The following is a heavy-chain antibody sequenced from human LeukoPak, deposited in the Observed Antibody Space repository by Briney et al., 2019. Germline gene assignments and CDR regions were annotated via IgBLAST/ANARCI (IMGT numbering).Heavy chain of an antibody. Sequence: GGSLRLSCAASGFTFSSYAMTWVRQAPGKGLEWVSAFSGSAGTTYYADSVKGRFTISRDNSKNTLYLQMNSLKVEDTAVYYCARELSTVTTNHFDYWGQGTLVTVSS. D-gene: IGHD4-11*01. V-gene: IGHV3-23*01. J-gene: IGHJ4*02. CDR3: ARELSTVTTNHFDY. CDR2: FSGSAGTT. CDR1: GFTFSSYA.